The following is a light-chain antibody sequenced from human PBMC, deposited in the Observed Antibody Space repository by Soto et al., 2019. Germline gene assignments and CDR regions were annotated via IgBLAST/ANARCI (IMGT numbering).Light chain of an antibody. CDR1: QSVTTY. V-gene: IGKV3-15*01. Sequence: DIVVTQSPATQSLPPGESSTLSCKASQSVTTYPVWYQQKPCQAPRLLILGASPSATGIPARFSGSGCGPEFPLPLRSLQFDDFSAYYRQQYKNWHPDTSGQGTSLGI. CDR3: QQYKNWHPDT. CDR2: GAS. J-gene: IGKJ5*01.